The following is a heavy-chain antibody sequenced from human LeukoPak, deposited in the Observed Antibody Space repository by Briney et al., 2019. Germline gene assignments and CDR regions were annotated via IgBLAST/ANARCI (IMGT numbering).Heavy chain of an antibody. V-gene: IGHV3-43D*03. Sequence: GGSLRLSCAASGFTFDDYAMHWVRQAPGKGLDWVSLISCDGGSTYYADSVKGRFTISRDNSKNSLYLQMNSLRAEDTALYYCAKDTGYSGSQHLDYWGQGTLVTVSS. CDR1: GFTFDDYA. CDR3: AKDTGYSGSQHLDY. CDR2: ISCDGGST. J-gene: IGHJ4*02. D-gene: IGHD1-26*01.